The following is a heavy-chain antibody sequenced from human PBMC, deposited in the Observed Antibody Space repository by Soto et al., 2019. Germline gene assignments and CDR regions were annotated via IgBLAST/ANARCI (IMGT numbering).Heavy chain of an antibody. Sequence: ASVKVSCKASGYSFTNYYMHWVRLAPGQGLEWMGIINPGGGSTNFAQKFQGRVSMTRDTSTSTVYMELSSLTSEDTAVYYCARDVATIVGLWRLTRPDAWGQGTPVTVSS. CDR2: INPGGGST. V-gene: IGHV1-46*01. J-gene: IGHJ5*02. CDR1: GYSFTNYY. D-gene: IGHD5-12*01. CDR3: ARDVATIVGLWRLTRPDA.